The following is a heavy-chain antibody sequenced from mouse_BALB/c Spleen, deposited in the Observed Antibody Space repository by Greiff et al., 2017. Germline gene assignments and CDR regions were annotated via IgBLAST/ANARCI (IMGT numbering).Heavy chain of an antibody. CDR1: GFSLTSYG. CDR3: ARGLRLYWYFDV. J-gene: IGHJ1*01. D-gene: IGHD1-1*01. V-gene: IGHV2-9*02. Sequence: VKVEESGPGLVAPSQSLSITCTVSGFSLTSYGVHWVRQPPGKGLEWLGVIWAGGSTNYNSALMSRLSISKDNSKSQVFLKMNSLQTDDTAMYYCARGLRLYWYFDVWGAGTTVTVSS. CDR2: IWAGGST.